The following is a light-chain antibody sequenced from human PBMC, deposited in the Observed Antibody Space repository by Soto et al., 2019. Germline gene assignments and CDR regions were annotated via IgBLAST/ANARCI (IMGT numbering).Light chain of an antibody. Sequence: QSALTQPPSASGSPGQSVTISCTGTSSDVGNYKFVSWYQQHPGKAPKLMIFEVSNRPSGVPHRFSGSKSGNTASLTVSGLQPEDEADYYCSSYSGSSALVFGGGTKVTVL. CDR2: EVS. J-gene: IGLJ3*02. V-gene: IGLV2-8*01. CDR1: SSDVGNYKF. CDR3: SSYSGSSALV.